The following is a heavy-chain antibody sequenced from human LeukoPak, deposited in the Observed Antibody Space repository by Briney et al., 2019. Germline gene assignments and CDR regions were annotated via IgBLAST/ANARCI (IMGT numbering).Heavy chain of an antibody. V-gene: IGHV3-23*01. CDR2: ISGNGGGT. CDR3: AKLYYDYIWGSYRYYFFDS. Sequence: GGSLRLSCAASGFTFSSYWMHWVRQAPGKGLEWVSGISGNGGGTYYADSVKGRFTISRDNSKNTLYLQMKSLRAEDTALYYCAKLYYDYIWGSYRYYFFDSWGQGTLSTVSS. D-gene: IGHD3-16*02. J-gene: IGHJ4*02. CDR1: GFTFSSYW.